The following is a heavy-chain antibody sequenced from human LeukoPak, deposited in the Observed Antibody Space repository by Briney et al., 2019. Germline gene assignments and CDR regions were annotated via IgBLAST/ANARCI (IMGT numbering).Heavy chain of an antibody. V-gene: IGHV4-4*02. D-gene: IGHD5-18*01. CDR3: ARTTEGGYTYSYFYYYYMDV. CDR1: GVSISSNLW. CDR2: IHHSGST. Sequence: PSETLSLTCAVSGVSISSNLWWTWVRQPPGKGLEWIAEIHHSGSTNYNPSLKSRVTISVDTSKNQFSLKLSSVTAADTAVYYCARTTEGGYTYSYFYYYYMDVWGKGTTVTISS. J-gene: IGHJ6*03.